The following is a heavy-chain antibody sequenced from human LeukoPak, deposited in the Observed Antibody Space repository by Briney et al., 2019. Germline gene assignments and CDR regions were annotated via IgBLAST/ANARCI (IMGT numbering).Heavy chain of an antibody. V-gene: IGHV3-21*01. CDR1: GFTFSSYS. J-gene: IGHJ4*02. Sequence: PGGSLRLSCAASGFTFSSYSMNWVRQAPGKGLEWVSSISSSSSYIYYADSVKGRFTISRDNAKNSLYLQMNSLRAEDTAVYCCARVMLPYYDSSGYCFGYWGQGTLVTVSS. D-gene: IGHD3-22*01. CDR3: ARVMLPYYDSSGYCFGY. CDR2: ISSSSSYI.